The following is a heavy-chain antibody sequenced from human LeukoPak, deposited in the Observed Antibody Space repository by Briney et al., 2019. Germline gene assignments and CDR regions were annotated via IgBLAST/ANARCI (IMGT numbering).Heavy chain of an antibody. CDR3: ARVGGYGGYDTFDI. CDR2: ISTSSTYI. Sequence: GGSLRLSCAASGFTFSDYYINWIRQAPGKGLEWVSSISTSSTYIYSTASVKGRFTVSRDNAKNSLYLQMNSLRAEDTAVYYCARVGGYGGYDTFDIWGQGTLVTVSS. J-gene: IGHJ3*02. V-gene: IGHV3-21*01. D-gene: IGHD3-3*01. CDR1: GFTFSDYY.